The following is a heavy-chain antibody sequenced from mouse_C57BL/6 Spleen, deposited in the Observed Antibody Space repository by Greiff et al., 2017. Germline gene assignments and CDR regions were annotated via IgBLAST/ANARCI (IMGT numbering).Heavy chain of an antibody. D-gene: IGHD3-2*02. CDR1: GYSITSGYY. CDR3: ARDLGTAQ. CDR2: ISYDGSN. J-gene: IGHJ2*01. Sequence: EVQLQESGPGLVKPSQSLSLTCSVTGYSITSGYYWNWIRQFPGNKLEWMGYISYDGSNNYNPSLKNRISITRDTSKNQFFLKLNSVTTEDTATYYCARDLGTAQWGQGTTLTVSS. V-gene: IGHV3-6*01.